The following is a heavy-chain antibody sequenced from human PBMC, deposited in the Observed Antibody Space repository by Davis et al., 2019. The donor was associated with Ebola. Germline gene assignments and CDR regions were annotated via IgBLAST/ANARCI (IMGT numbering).Heavy chain of an antibody. V-gene: IGHV5-51*01. Sequence: KVSCKATGYSFTTYWIGWVRQMPGKDLEWMGIIYPGDSDTNYSPSFQGHVTISADKSISTAYLQWSSLKASDTAMYYCASHSYYYYGMDVWGQGTTVTVSS. CDR1: GYSFTTYW. CDR3: ASHSYYYYGMDV. CDR2: IYPGDSDT. J-gene: IGHJ6*02.